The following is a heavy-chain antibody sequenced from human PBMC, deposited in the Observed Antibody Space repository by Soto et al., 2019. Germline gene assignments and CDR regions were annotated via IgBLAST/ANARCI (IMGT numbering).Heavy chain of an antibody. Sequence: SVKVSCKASGYTFTSYGIHWMRQAPVQRLEWMGWINAANGDTKYSPKFQGRVTITRDTSASTAYMELSSLRSEDTAVYYCVRRNVSATGIDWFDPWGQGTLVTVSS. V-gene: IGHV1-3*01. CDR1: GYTFTSYG. CDR2: INAANGDT. D-gene: IGHD6-13*01. J-gene: IGHJ5*02. CDR3: VRRNVSATGIDWFDP.